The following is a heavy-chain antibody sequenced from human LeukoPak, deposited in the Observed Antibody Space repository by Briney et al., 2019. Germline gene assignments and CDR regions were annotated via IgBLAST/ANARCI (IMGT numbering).Heavy chain of an antibody. V-gene: IGHV1-18*01. CDR1: GYTFTSYG. J-gene: IGHJ5*02. CDR2: ISAYNGNT. CDR3: AITWSDGGSPPNAWFDP. Sequence: ASVKVSCKASGYTFTSYGISWVRQAPGQGLEWMGWISAYNGNTNYAQKLQGRVTMTTDTSTSTAYMELRSLRSDDTAVYYCAITWSDGGSPPNAWFDPWGQGTLVTVSP. D-gene: IGHD1-26*01.